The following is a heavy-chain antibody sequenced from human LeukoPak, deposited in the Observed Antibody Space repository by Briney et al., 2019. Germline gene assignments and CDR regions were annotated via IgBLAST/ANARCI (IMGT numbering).Heavy chain of an antibody. D-gene: IGHD3-3*01. Sequence: SETLSLTCTVSGGSISSGDYYWSWIRQPPGKGLEWIGYIYYSGSTYYNPSLKSRVTISVDTSKNQFSLKLSSVTAADTAVYYCARGLEWLKYNWFDPWGQGTLVTVSS. J-gene: IGHJ5*02. CDR1: GGSISSGDYY. V-gene: IGHV4-30-4*01. CDR3: ARGLEWLKYNWFDP. CDR2: IYYSGST.